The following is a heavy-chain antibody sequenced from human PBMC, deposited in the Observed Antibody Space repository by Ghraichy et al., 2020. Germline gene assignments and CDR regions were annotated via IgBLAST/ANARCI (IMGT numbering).Heavy chain of an antibody. J-gene: IGHJ4*02. CDR2: IIPIFGTA. V-gene: IGHV1-69*13. D-gene: IGHD3-22*01. Sequence: SVKVSCKASGGTFSSYAISWVRQAPGQGLEWMGGIIPIFGTANYAQKFQGRVTITADESTSTAYMELSSLRSEDTAVYYCARPRINDYYDSSGYYYLHFDYWGQGTLVTVSS. CDR1: GGTFSSYA. CDR3: ARPRINDYYDSSGYYYLHFDY.